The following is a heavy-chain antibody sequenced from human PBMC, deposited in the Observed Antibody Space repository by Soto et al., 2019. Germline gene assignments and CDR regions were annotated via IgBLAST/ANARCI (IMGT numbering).Heavy chain of an antibody. Sequence: QVQLQASGPGLVKPSETLSLICTVSGGSIRDSYWTWIRQPPGKGLEWIGYVSSSGTTKYSPSLKSRVTMSVDTSKNQFSLKVNSVTTADTAVYYCAGVGHLNVYYGSDYWGQGILVTVSS. CDR1: GGSIRDSY. V-gene: IGHV4-59*01. D-gene: IGHD1-26*01. J-gene: IGHJ4*02. CDR2: VSSSGTT. CDR3: AGVGHLNVYYGSDY.